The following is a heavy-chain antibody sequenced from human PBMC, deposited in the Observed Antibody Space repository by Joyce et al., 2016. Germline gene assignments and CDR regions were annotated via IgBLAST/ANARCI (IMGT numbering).Heavy chain of an antibody. D-gene: IGHD6-25*01. CDR3: AKILTATYSSGWFLDY. Sequence: QVQLVESGGGVVQPGRSLRLSCAASGLTLSNYVVHWVRQAPGKGLEWVAVISYDGINKYYADSVKGRFTISRDNSKNTVFLEMNSLRAEDTAVYYCAKILTATYSSGWFLDYWGQGTLVTVSS. V-gene: IGHV3-30*18. CDR1: GLTLSNYV. J-gene: IGHJ4*02. CDR2: ISYDGINK.